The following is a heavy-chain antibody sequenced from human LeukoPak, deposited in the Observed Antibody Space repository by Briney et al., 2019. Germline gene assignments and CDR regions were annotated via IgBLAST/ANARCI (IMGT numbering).Heavy chain of an antibody. CDR3: ARSPPYNSGRYAY. CDR2: ISSSSSYI. J-gene: IGHJ4*02. V-gene: IGHV3-21*01. CDR1: GFTFSSYS. D-gene: IGHD6-19*01. Sequence: GGSLRLSCAASGFTFSSYSMNWVRQAPGKGLEWVSSISSSSSYIYYADSVKGRFTISRDNAKNSLYLQMNSLRGEDTAVYYCARSPPYNSGRYAYWGQGALVTVSS.